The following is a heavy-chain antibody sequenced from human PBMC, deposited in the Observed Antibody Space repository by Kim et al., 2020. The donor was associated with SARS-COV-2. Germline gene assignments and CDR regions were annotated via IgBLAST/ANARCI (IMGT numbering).Heavy chain of an antibody. D-gene: IGHD3-3*01. Sequence: FTISRDNSKNTLYLQMNSLRAEDTAVYYCAKGKAEYYDFWSGYYRTCFDYWGQGTLVTVSS. V-gene: IGHV3-30*02. J-gene: IGHJ4*02. CDR3: AKGKAEYYDFWSGYYRTCFDY.